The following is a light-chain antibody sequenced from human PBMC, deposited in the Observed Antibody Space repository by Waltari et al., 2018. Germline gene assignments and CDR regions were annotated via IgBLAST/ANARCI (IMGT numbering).Light chain of an antibody. CDR2: KDN. CDR3: YSAIDHNNRF. J-gene: IGLJ2*01. V-gene: IGLV3-27*01. CDR1: VLAKKY. Sequence: SSELTQPSSVSVSPGQTATITCSGDVLAKKYVRWFQQKPGQAPQFLIYKDNERPSGIPDRFSGSSAGTTVTLTIRGAQADDEAVYYCYSAIDHNNRFFGGGTRLTVL.